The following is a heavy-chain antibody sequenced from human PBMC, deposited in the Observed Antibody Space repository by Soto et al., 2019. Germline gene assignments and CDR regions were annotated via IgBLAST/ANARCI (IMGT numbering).Heavy chain of an antibody. Sequence: GASVKVSCKASGYTFTSYGISWVRQAPGQGLEWMGWISAYNGNTNYAQKLQGRVTMTTDTSTSTAYMELRSLASDDTALYYCAKVPQRRYYYAFWGQGSLVIGSA. CDR1: GYTFTSYG. CDR2: ISAYNGNT. V-gene: IGHV1-18*01. CDR3: AKVPQRRYYYAF. J-gene: IGHJ4*02.